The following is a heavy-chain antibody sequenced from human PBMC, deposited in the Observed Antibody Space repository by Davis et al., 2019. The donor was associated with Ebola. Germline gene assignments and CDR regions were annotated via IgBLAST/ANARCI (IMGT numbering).Heavy chain of an antibody. CDR3: ASGWLRGYFDP. D-gene: IGHD6-19*01. CDR2: TYYKSKWNY. Sequence: PSETLSLTCAISGDSVSSNSGAWNWIRQSPSRGLEWLGRTYYKSKWNYDYAASVKSRIIINLDTAKNQLSLQLNSVTPEDTAVYYCASGWLRGYFDPWGQGTLVTVSS. CDR1: GDSVSSNSGA. J-gene: IGHJ4*02. V-gene: IGHV6-1*01.